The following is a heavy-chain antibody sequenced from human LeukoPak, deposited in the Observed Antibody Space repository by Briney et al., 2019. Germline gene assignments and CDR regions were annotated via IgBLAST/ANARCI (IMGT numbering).Heavy chain of an antibody. J-gene: IGHJ4*02. CDR3: ARRRIVATIDY. D-gene: IGHD5-12*01. CDR1: GGSISSSSYY. CDR2: ISYTGTT. V-gene: IGHV4-39*01. Sequence: PSETLSLTCTVSGGSISSSSYYWGWIRQPPGTGLEWIGSISYTGTTYYNPSLKSRLTISADRSKNQFSLKLTSVTAADTAVYYCARRRIVATIDYWGQGTLVTVSS.